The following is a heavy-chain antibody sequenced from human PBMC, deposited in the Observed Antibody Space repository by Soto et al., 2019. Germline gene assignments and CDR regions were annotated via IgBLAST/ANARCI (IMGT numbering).Heavy chain of an antibody. D-gene: IGHD3-22*01. CDR1: GYSFTSYW. CDR2: IYPGDSDT. Sequence: LKISCKGSGYSFTSYWIGWVRQMPGKGLEWMGIIYPGDSDTRYSPSFQGQVTISADKSISTAYLQWSSLKASDTAMYYCARPPPEYYYDSSGYSGDAFDIWGQGTMVTVSS. V-gene: IGHV5-51*01. CDR3: ARPPPEYYYDSSGYSGDAFDI. J-gene: IGHJ3*02.